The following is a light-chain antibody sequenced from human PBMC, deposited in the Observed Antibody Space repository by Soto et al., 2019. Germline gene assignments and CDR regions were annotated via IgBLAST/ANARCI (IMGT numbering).Light chain of an antibody. CDR2: GAS. CDR3: QHYGDSPRR. CDR1: QSVSSNY. Sequence: EIVLTQSPGTLSLSPGDRATLSCRASQSVSSNYLAWYQQKPGQAPRLLIYGASSRATGVPDRFTGSGSGTDFTLTISRLEPEDFLMYYCQHYGDSPRRFGQGTKVEI. J-gene: IGKJ1*01. V-gene: IGKV3-20*01.